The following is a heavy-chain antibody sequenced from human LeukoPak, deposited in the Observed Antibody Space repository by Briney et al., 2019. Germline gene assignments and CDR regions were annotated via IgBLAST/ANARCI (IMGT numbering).Heavy chain of an antibody. D-gene: IGHD4-23*01. CDR1: GFTFSSYW. Sequence: PGGSLRLSCPASGFTFSSYWMHWVRQAPGKGLLWVSRINSGGSITNYADSVKGRFTISRDSAKNTLYLKLDSLRAEDTAVYYCATEFSGGHSGIIDYWGQGTLVTVSS. CDR3: ATEFSGGHSGIIDY. J-gene: IGHJ4*02. CDR2: INSGGSIT. V-gene: IGHV3-74*01.